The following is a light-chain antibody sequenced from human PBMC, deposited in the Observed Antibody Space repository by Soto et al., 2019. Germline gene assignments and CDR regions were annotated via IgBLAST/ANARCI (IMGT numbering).Light chain of an antibody. Sequence: QSVLTRPGSVAGSPGQSITISCTGTSSDVGAYHFVSSHQQHPGKAPKLMIYTVYARPSGISYRFSGSKSATTASLTISGLQGEDEADYSCSAYTVSRTYVFGTGTKVTAL. CDR3: SAYTVSRTYV. V-gene: IGLV2-14*03. CDR2: TVY. J-gene: IGLJ1*01. CDR1: SSDVGAYHF.